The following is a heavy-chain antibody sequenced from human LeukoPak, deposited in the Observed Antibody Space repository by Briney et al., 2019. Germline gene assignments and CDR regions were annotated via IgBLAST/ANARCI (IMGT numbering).Heavy chain of an antibody. J-gene: IGHJ4*02. CDR3: ARGGHFSATGSCYQGFDY. V-gene: IGHV4-34*01. CDR1: GGSFSGYY. Sequence: SETLSLTCAVYGGSFSGYYWSWIRQPPGKGLEWIGEINHSGSTNYNPSLKSRVTISVDTSKNQFSLKLSSVTAADTAVYYCARGGHFSATGSCYQGFDYWGQGTLVTVSS. D-gene: IGHD3-10*01. CDR2: INHSGST.